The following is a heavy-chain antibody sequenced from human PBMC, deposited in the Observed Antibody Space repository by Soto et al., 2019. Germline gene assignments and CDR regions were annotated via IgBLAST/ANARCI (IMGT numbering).Heavy chain of an antibody. Sequence: QVQLQESGPGLVKPSQTLSLTCTVSGGSISSGGYYWSWILQHPGKGLEWIGYIYYSGSTYYNPSIKSRVTISVDTSKNQFSLKLSSVTAADTAVYYCAREWVFSRGWFDPWGQGTLVTVSS. CDR1: GGSISSGGYY. D-gene: IGHD3-10*01. CDR3: AREWVFSRGWFDP. CDR2: IYYSGST. J-gene: IGHJ5*02. V-gene: IGHV4-31*03.